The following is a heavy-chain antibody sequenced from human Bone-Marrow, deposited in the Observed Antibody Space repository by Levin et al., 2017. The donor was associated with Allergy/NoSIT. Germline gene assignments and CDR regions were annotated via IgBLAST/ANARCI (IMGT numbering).Heavy chain of an antibody. CDR2: INPSGDST. D-gene: IGHD3-22*01. Sequence: PGASVKVSCKASGYTFNSYYIHWVRQAPGQGLEWMGIINPSGDSTSYAQKFQGRVTMTTDTSTSTVYMEVSSLRSEDTAVYYCARDRWDSSGYYPDYWGQGTLVTVSS. CDR1: GYTFNSYY. V-gene: IGHV1-46*02. CDR3: ARDRWDSSGYYPDY. J-gene: IGHJ4*02.